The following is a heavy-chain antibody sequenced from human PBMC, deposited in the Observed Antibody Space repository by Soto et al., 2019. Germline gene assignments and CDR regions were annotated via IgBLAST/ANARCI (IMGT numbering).Heavy chain of an antibody. CDR3: ARGDYYDTSGPLSDAFDI. D-gene: IGHD3-22*01. Sequence: SLRLSCAASGFTFRTYWMSWVRQAPGKGLEWVANIKPDGSEKWYVDSVKGRFTISRDNAKNSLYLQMISLRAEDTAMYYCARGDYYDTSGPLSDAFDIWGQGTMVTVSS. V-gene: IGHV3-7*04. CDR2: IKPDGSEK. CDR1: GFTFRTYW. J-gene: IGHJ3*02.